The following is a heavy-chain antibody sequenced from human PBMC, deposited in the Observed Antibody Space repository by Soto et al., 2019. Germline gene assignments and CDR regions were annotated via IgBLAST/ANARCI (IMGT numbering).Heavy chain of an antibody. D-gene: IGHD4-17*01. CDR3: GGGCGGWGDYWGVGGVDY. CDR1: GGSINSGDYY. J-gene: IGHJ4*02. V-gene: IGHV4-31*11. Sequence: QVQLQESGPGLVKPSQTLSLTCAVSGGSINSGDYYWSWIRQLPGKGLEWIGYIYYSGTTYYNPSSEYRVTITGEVAKNQFPVKVGSLPGADAGVDYWGGGCGGWGDYWGVGGVDYWGQGTLVTVSS. CDR2: IYYSGTT.